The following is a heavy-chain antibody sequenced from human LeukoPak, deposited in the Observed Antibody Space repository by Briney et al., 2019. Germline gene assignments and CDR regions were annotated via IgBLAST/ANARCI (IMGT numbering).Heavy chain of an antibody. CDR1: GYTFTGYY. CDR3: ARDTKRSRARWENLGFDP. J-gene: IGHJ5*02. CDR2: VNPTSGGT. D-gene: IGHD1-26*01. Sequence: GASVKVSCKASGYTFTGYYMHWVRQAPGQGLEWMGWVNPTSGGTNYAQKFQGRVTMTRDTSISTAYMELSRLRSDDTAVYYCARDTKRSRARWENLGFDPWGQGTLVTVSS. V-gene: IGHV1-2*02.